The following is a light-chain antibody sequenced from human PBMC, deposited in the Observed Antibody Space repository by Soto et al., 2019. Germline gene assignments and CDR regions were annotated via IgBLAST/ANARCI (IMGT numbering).Light chain of an antibody. CDR3: CSYAGSSTVV. Sequence: QSVLTQPASVSGSPGQSITISCTGTSSDVGSYNLVSWYQQLPGKAPKLMIYEGSKRPSGVSNRFSGSKSGNTASLTISGLQAEDEGDYYCCSYAGSSTVVFGGGTKVTVL. CDR2: EGS. CDR1: SSDVGSYNL. V-gene: IGLV2-23*01. J-gene: IGLJ2*01.